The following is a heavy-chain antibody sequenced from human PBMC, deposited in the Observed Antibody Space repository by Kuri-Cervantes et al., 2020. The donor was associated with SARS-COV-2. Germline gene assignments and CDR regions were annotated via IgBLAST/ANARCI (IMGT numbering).Heavy chain of an antibody. CDR1: GFTFSSYA. D-gene: IGHD2-2*01. Sequence: GESLKISCAASGFTFSSYAMHWVRQAPGKGLEWVAVISYDGSNKYYADSVKGRFTISRDNSKNTLYLQMNSLRAEDTAVYYCAGYCSSTSCYFGRYNWFDPWGQGTLVTVSS. CDR2: ISYDGSNK. J-gene: IGHJ5*02. V-gene: IGHV3-30-3*01. CDR3: AGYCSSTSCYFGRYNWFDP.